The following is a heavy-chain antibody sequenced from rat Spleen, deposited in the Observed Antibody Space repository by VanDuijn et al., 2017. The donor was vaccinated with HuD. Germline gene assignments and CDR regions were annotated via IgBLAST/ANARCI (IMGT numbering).Heavy chain of an antibody. CDR2: IIYDGTRT. V-gene: IGHV5-31*01. J-gene: IGHJ1*01. CDR3: TRAPSYWYFDF. CDR1: GFTFNYYW. Sequence: EVQLVESGGGLVQPGRSLKLSCITSGFTFNYYWMTWIRQAPKKGLEWVATIIYDGTRTFYRDSVQGRFTISRDNAKSTLYLQMNSLRSEDTATYYCTRAPSYWYFDFWGPGTMVTVSS.